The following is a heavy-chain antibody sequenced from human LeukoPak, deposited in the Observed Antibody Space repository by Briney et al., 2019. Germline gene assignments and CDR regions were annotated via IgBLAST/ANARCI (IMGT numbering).Heavy chain of an antibody. CDR3: AKDRWTEVDAFDI. Sequence: GSLRLSCAASGFTFSSYWMSWVRQAPGKGLEWVANIKQDGSEKYYVDSVKGRFTISRDNAKNSLYLQMNSLRAEDTAVYYCAKDRWTEVDAFDIWGQGTMVTVSS. J-gene: IGHJ3*02. V-gene: IGHV3-7*03. D-gene: IGHD1-1*01. CDR2: IKQDGSEK. CDR1: GFTFSSYW.